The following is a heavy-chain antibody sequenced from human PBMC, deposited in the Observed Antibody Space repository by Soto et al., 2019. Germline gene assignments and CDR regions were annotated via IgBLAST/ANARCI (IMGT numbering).Heavy chain of an antibody. CDR2: INPNSGGT. D-gene: IGHD6-6*01. V-gene: IGHV1-2*02. J-gene: IGHJ4*02. CDR1: GYTFSGFY. Sequence: ASVKVSCKASGYTFSGFYMHWVRQAPGQGLEWRGWINPNSGGTKSAEKFQGRVTISRDNSKNTLYLQMSSLKVEDTAMYHCVTWGGIEARNLDHWGQGTLVTVSS. CDR3: VTWGGIEARNLDH.